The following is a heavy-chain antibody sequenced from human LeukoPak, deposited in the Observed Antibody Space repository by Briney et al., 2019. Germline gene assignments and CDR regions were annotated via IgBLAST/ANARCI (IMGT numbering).Heavy chain of an antibody. CDR3: AKDIGSYYDY. J-gene: IGHJ4*02. Sequence: GGSLRLSCAASGFTFSNYGMHWVRQAPGKGLEWVTFIQYDGSKKYYADSVKGRFTISRDNSKNTLYLEMNSLRAEDTAVYYCAKDIGSYYDYWGQGILVTVSS. V-gene: IGHV3-30*02. CDR2: IQYDGSKK. D-gene: IGHD3-10*01. CDR1: GFTFSNYG.